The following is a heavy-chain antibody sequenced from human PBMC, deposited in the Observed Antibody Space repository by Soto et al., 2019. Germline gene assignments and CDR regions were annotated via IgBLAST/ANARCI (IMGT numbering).Heavy chain of an antibody. CDR2: INAGNGNT. CDR3: ARVDSSSFYYGMDV. Sequence: QVQLVQSGAEVKKPGASVKVSCKASGYTFTSYAMHWVRQAPGQRLEWMGWINAGNGNTKYSQKFQGRVTITRDTSASTAYMELSSLRSEDTAVYDCARVDSSSFYYGMDVWGQGTTVTVSS. CDR1: GYTFTSYA. V-gene: IGHV1-3*01. D-gene: IGHD6-6*01. J-gene: IGHJ6*02.